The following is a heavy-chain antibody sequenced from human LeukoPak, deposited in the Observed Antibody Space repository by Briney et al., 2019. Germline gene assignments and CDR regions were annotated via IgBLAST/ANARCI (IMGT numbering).Heavy chain of an antibody. CDR3: ARGSDSSGYPFEFDY. J-gene: IGHJ4*02. Sequence: GGSLRHSCAASGFTFSSYSMNWVRQAPGKGLEWVSSISSSSSYIYYADSVKGRFTISRDNAKNSLYLQMNSLRAEDTAVYYCARGSDSSGYPFEFDYWGQGTLVTVSS. V-gene: IGHV3-21*01. CDR1: GFTFSSYS. D-gene: IGHD3-22*01. CDR2: ISSSSSYI.